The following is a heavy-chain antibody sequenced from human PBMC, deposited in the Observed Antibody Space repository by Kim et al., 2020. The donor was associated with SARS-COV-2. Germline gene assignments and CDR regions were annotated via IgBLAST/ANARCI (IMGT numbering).Heavy chain of an antibody. CDR3: ARGNGWDYYGMDV. V-gene: IGHV3-13*01. J-gene: IGHJ6*02. D-gene: IGHD2-8*01. Sequence: YPGSVKGRFTISRENAKNSLYLQMNSLRAGDTAVYYCARGNGWDYYGMDVWGQGTTVTVSS.